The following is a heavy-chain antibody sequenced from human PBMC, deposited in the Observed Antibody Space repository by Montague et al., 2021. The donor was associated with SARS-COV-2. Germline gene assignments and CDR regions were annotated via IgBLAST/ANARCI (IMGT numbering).Heavy chain of an antibody. J-gene: IGHJ6*02. CDR2: ISGDGGKT. V-gene: IGHV3-43*02. Sequence: SRSLSCSASGFPFDDYVMYWVRQPPGKGLEWVSLISGDGGKTYYADSVKGRFTTSRDNGKNSLYLQMNSLGTEDTALYHCAKGTYFYDSSGYYPESHYSYFDGMDVWGQGTTVTVSS. CDR3: AKGTYFYDSSGYYPESHYSYFDGMDV. D-gene: IGHD3-22*01. CDR1: GFPFDDYV.